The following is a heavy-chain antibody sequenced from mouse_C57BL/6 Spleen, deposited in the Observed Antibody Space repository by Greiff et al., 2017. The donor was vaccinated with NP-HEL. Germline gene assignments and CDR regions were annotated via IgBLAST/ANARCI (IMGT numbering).Heavy chain of an antibody. CDR3: TELNCSWFAY. D-gene: IGHD4-1*01. J-gene: IGHJ3*01. V-gene: IGHV6-3*01. CDR2: IRLKSDNYAT. Sequence: EVKLVESGGGLVQPGGSMKLSCVASGFTFSNYWMNWVRQSPEKGLEWVAQIRLKSDNYATHYAESVKGRFTISRDDSKSSVYLQMNNLRAEDTGIYYCTELNCSWFAYWGQGTLVTVSA. CDR1: GFTFSNYW.